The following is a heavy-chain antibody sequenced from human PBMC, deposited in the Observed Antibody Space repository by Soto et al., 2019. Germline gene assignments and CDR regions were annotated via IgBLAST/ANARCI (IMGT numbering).Heavy chain of an antibody. Sequence: SETLSLTCTVSGGSISSYYWSWIRQPPGKGLEWIGYIYYSGSTNYNPSLKSRVTISVDTSKNQFSLKLSSVTAADTAVYYCARAWYSSSWYGHFHYWGQGTLVTVS. D-gene: IGHD6-13*01. CDR1: GGSISSYY. V-gene: IGHV4-59*01. J-gene: IGHJ4*02. CDR3: ARAWYSSSWYGHFHY. CDR2: IYYSGST.